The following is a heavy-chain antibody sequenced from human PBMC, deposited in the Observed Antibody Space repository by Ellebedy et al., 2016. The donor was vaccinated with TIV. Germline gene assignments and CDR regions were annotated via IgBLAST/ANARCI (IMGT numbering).Heavy chain of an antibody. CDR2: IKQDGSEK. J-gene: IGHJ4*02. V-gene: IGHV3-7*01. CDR3: ARDLSHIVVVVAALDY. D-gene: IGHD2-15*01. Sequence: GESLKISCAASGFTFSRYWMSWVRQAPGKGLEWVANIKQDGSEKYYADSVKGRFTISRDNSKNTLYLQMNSLRAEDTAVYYCARDLSHIVVVVAALDYWGQGTPVTVSS. CDR1: GFTFSRYW.